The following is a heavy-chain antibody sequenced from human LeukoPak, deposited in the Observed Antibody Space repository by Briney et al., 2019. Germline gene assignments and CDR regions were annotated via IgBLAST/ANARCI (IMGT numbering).Heavy chain of an antibody. D-gene: IGHD4-23*01. CDR2: IRGSRTYM. V-gene: IGHV3-21*01. CDR1: GFTFSSYS. Sequence: GGSLRLSCVASGFTFSSYSMNWVRQAPGKGLEWVSSIRGSRTYMYYADSVKGRFTISRDNAKNSLYLQMNSLTADDTAVYYCARDGGYDYGGNPDYWGQGTLVTVSS. CDR3: ARDGGYDYGGNPDY. J-gene: IGHJ4*02.